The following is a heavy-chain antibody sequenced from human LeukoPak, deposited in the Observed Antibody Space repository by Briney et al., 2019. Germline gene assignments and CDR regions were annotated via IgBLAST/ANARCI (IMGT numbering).Heavy chain of an antibody. CDR1: GGSISSGDDY. V-gene: IGHV4-30-4*01. D-gene: IGHD3-22*01. Sequence: SETLSLTCTVSGGSISSGDDYWSWIRQPPEKGLEWIGYNYHSGSTNYNPSLKSRVTISVDKSKNQFSLKLSSVTAADTAVYYCARLRTYYYDSSGPRMDVWGQGTTVTVSS. J-gene: IGHJ6*02. CDR2: NYHSGST. CDR3: ARLRTYYYDSSGPRMDV.